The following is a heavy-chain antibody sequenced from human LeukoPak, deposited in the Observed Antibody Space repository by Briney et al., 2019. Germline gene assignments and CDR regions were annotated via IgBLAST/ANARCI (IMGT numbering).Heavy chain of an antibody. Sequence: SETLSLTCAVSGGSISSSNWWGWVRQPPGKGLEWIGEIYHSGSTNYNPSLKSRVTISVDKSKNQFSLKLSSVTAADTAVYYCARLGGTYSSTSDYYYGMDVWGKGTTVTVSS. V-gene: IGHV4-4*02. CDR3: ARLGGTYSSTSDYYYGMDV. J-gene: IGHJ6*04. CDR2: IYHSGST. D-gene: IGHD6-19*01. CDR1: GGSISSSNW.